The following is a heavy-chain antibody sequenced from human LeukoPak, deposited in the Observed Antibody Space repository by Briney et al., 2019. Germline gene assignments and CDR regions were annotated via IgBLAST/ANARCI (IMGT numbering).Heavy chain of an antibody. Sequence: SGPTLVNSSQTLTLTCTFSGFSLSTSGMRVSWIRQPPGKALEWLARIDWDDDKFYSTSLKTRLTISKDTPKNQVVLTMTNMDPVDTATYYCARTARDGYTVDYWGQGTLVTVSS. CDR2: IDWDDDK. D-gene: IGHD5-24*01. CDR1: GFSLSTSGMR. CDR3: ARTARDGYTVDY. J-gene: IGHJ4*02. V-gene: IGHV2-70*04.